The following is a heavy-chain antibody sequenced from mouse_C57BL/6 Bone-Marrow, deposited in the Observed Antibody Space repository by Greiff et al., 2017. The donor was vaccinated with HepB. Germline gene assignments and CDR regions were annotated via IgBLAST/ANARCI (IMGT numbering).Heavy chain of an antibody. CDR1: GYSITSGYY. D-gene: IGHD1-1*02. CDR2: ISYDGSN. CDR3: ARYRLCPHYYAMDY. J-gene: IGHJ4*01. V-gene: IGHV3-6*01. Sequence: DVQLQESGPGLVKPSQSLSLTCSVTGYSITSGYYWNWIRQCPGNKLEWMGYISYDGSNNYNPSLKNRISITRDTSKNQFFLKLNSVTTEDTSTYSCARYRLCPHYYAMDYWGQGTSVTVSS.